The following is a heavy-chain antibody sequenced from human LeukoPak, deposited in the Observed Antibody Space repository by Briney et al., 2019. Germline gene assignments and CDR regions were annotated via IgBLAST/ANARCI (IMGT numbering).Heavy chain of an antibody. CDR1: GGSFSGYY. D-gene: IGHD1-26*01. CDR2: INHSGST. J-gene: IGHJ5*02. CDR3: ARGGGGSNNWFDP. V-gene: IGHV4-34*01. Sequence: PSETLSLTCAVYGGSFSGYYWSWIRQPPGKGLGWIGEINHSGSTNYNPSLKSRVTISVDTSKNQFSLKLSSVTAADTAVYYCARGGGGSNNWFDPWGQGTLVTVSS.